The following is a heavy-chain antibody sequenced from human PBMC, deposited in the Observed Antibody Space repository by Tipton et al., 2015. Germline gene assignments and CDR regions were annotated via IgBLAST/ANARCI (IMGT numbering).Heavy chain of an antibody. D-gene: IGHD5-24*01. J-gene: IGHJ4*02. CDR1: GFTFSSYV. V-gene: IGHV3-23*01. Sequence: GSLRLSCVASGFTFSSYVMAWVRQTPGKGLEWVSVISDSGGSPYYADSVKGRFSISRDNAENTLSLQMNSLRVEDTAVYYCATREAGWGQGTLVTVSS. CDR2: ISDSGGSP. CDR3: ATREAG.